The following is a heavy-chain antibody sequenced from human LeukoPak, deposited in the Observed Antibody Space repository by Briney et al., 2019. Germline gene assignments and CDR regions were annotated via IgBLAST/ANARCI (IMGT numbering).Heavy chain of an antibody. CDR3: AKDGSGFPNTIDYFDY. CDR2: IYSGGST. J-gene: IGHJ4*02. D-gene: IGHD3-9*01. Sequence: GGSLRLSCAASEFSVGSNYMTWVRQAPGKGLEWVSLIYSGGSTYYADSVKGRFTISRDNSKNTLYLQMNSLRAEDTAVYYCAKDGSGFPNTIDYFDYWGQGTLVTVSS. V-gene: IGHV3-66*01. CDR1: EFSVGSNY.